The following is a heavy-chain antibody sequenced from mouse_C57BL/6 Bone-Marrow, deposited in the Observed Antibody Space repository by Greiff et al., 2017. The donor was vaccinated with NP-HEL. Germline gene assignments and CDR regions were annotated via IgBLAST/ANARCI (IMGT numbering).Heavy chain of an antibody. CDR2: IHPNSGST. CDR3: AITTVAYYFDY. D-gene: IGHD1-1*01. J-gene: IGHJ2*01. CDR1: GYTFTSYW. Sequence: VQLQQPGAELVKPGASVKLSCKASGYTFTSYWMHWVKQRPGQGLEWIGMIHPNSGSTNYNEKFKSKATLTVDKSSSTAYMQLSSLTSEDSAVYYCAITTVAYYFDYWGQGTTLTVPS. V-gene: IGHV1-64*01.